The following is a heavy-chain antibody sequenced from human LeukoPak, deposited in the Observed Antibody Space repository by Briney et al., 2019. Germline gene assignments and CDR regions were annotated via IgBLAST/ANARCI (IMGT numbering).Heavy chain of an antibody. V-gene: IGHV4-39*07. D-gene: IGHD5-18*01. CDR2: IFYTGST. CDR1: SGSINSSRYN. J-gene: IGHJ4*02. Sequence: SETLSLTCTVSSGSINSSRYNWGWIRQPPGKGLEWIGSIFYTGSTYFNPSLKSRVIISIDTSKNQFSLRLSSVTAADTAVYYCARENVRYGRIAYWGQGTQVTVSS. CDR3: ARENVRYGRIAY.